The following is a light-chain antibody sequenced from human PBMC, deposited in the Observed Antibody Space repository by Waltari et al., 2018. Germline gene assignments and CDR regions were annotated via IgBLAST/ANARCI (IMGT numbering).Light chain of an antibody. J-gene: IGKJ1*01. CDR1: QSVSRA. V-gene: IGKV3-20*01. CDR2: GAS. Sequence: EIVLTQSPGTLSLSPGARATLSCRASQSVSRALAWYQQNPGQAPRLLIYGASNRATGIPDRFSGSGSGTDFSLIISRLNPEDFAVYYCQHYVSLPVTFGQGTKVEIK. CDR3: QHYVSLPVT.